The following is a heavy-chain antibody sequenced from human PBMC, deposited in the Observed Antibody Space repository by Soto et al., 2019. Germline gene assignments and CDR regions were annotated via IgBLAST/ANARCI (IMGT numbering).Heavy chain of an antibody. J-gene: IGHJ4*02. Sequence: LSXTCTVSGGSISSGGYYWSWIRQHPGKGLEWIGYIYYSGSTYYNPSLKSRVTISVDTSKNQFSLKLSSVTAADTAVYYCARADYGGNSGLEYLGQGTLVIVSS. CDR1: GGSISSGGYY. D-gene: IGHD4-17*01. CDR3: ARADYGGNSGLEY. CDR2: IYYSGST. V-gene: IGHV4-31*03.